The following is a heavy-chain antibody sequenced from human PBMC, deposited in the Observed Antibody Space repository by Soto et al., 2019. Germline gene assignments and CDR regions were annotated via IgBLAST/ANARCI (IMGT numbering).Heavy chain of an antibody. CDR2: ISASGDKT. CDR3: AARTIGSFFDC. J-gene: IGHJ4*02. CDR1: GFTFSIYA. Sequence: EVQLLESGGGLVQPGGSLRLSCAASGFTFSIYAMNWVRQAPGKGLEWVSAISASGDKTSYADSVKGRFTISRDNSKSTLYLQMNSLRAEDTAEYYCAARTIGSFFDCWGQGILVTVSS. V-gene: IGHV3-23*01. D-gene: IGHD1-26*01.